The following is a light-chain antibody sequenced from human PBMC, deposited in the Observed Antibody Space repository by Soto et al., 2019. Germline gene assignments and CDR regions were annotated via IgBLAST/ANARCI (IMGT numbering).Light chain of an antibody. V-gene: IGKV3-15*01. CDR1: QNISSN. CDR2: GAS. Sequence: XSVSPGERATLSCRASQNISSNLAWYQQKPGQAPRVLIDGASTRATGIPARFSGSGSGTEFTLTISSLQSEDFAVYYCQQYNNWLWTFGQGTKVEIK. J-gene: IGKJ1*01. CDR3: QQYNNWLWT.